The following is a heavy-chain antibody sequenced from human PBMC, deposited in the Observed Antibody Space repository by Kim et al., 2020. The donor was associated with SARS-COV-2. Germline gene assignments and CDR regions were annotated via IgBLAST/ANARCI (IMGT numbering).Heavy chain of an antibody. CDR1: GGSISSSSYY. CDR2: IYYSGSI. J-gene: IGHJ4*02. Sequence: SETLSLTCTASGGSISSSSYYWGWIRQPPGKGLEWIGSIYYSGSIHYNPSLKSRVTISVDTSKNQFSLKLSSVTAADTAVYYCARQDPYDSSGYLDYWGQGTLVTVSS. D-gene: IGHD3-22*01. V-gene: IGHV4-39*01. CDR3: ARQDPYDSSGYLDY.